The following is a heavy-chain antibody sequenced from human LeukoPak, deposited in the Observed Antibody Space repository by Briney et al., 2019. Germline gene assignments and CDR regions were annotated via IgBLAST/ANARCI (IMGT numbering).Heavy chain of an antibody. CDR2: IYYSGST. CDR1: GGSISSYY. CDR3: ARTTEGGYTYDYFYYYYMDV. J-gene: IGHJ6*03. Sequence: SETLSLTCTGSGGSISSYYWGWIRQPPGKGLEWIGYIYYSGSTNYNTSLKSRVTISVDTSKNQFSLKLSSVTAADTAVYYCARTTEGGYTYDYFYYYYMDVWGKGTTVTVSS. D-gene: IGHD5-18*01. V-gene: IGHV4-59*01.